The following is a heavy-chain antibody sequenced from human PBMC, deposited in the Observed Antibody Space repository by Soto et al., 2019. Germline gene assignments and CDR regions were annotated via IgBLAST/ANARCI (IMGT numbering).Heavy chain of an antibody. V-gene: IGHV3-30-3*01. D-gene: IGHD3-22*01. Sequence: GGSLRLSCAASGFTFSSYAMHWVRQAPGKGLEWVAVISYDGSNKYYADSVKGRFTISRDNSKNTLYLQMNSLRAEDTAVYYCARDRNYDSSGYYGSYFDYWGQGTLVTVSS. J-gene: IGHJ4*02. CDR3: ARDRNYDSSGYYGSYFDY. CDR2: ISYDGSNK. CDR1: GFTFSSYA.